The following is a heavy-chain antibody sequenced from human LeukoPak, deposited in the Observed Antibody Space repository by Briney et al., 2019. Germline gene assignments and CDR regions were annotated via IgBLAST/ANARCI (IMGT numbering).Heavy chain of an antibody. CDR1: GFTFSSPW. V-gene: IGHV3-74*03. CDR3: ARDFRGVPSHGMDV. J-gene: IGHJ6*02. Sequence: GGSLRLSCAASGFTFSSPWMHCVRQAPGKGLVWVSRINTDGSSTTYADSVKGRFTISRDNAKNTLYLQMNSLRAEDTAVYYCARDFRGVPSHGMDVWGQGTTVTVSS. D-gene: IGHD3-10*01. CDR2: INTDGSST.